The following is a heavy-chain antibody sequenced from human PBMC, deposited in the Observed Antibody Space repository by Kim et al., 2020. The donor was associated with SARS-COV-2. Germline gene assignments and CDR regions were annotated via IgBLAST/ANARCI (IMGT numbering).Heavy chain of an antibody. J-gene: IGHJ4*02. V-gene: IGHV3-48*02. CDR3: ARDTPHTGDYYDSSGYSDY. CDR1: GFTFSSYS. D-gene: IGHD3-22*01. Sequence: GGSLRLSCAASGFTFSSYSMNWVRQAPGKGLEWVSYISSSSSTIYYADSVKGRFTISRDNAKNSLYLQMNSLRDEDTAVNYCARDTPHTGDYYDSSGYSDYWGQGTLVTVSS. CDR2: ISSSSSTI.